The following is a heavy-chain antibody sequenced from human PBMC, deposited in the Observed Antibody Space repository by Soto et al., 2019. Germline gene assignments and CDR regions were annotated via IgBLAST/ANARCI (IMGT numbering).Heavy chain of an antibody. D-gene: IGHD3-10*01. Sequence: TLSLTCTVSGGSISSSSYYWGWIRQPPGKGLEWIGSIYYSGSTYYNPSLKSRVTISVDTSKNQFSLKLSSVTAADTAVYYCARQPYYGSGSYYNWFDPWGQGTLVTVSS. V-gene: IGHV4-39*01. CDR2: IYYSGST. CDR3: ARQPYYGSGSYYNWFDP. CDR1: GGSISSSSYY. J-gene: IGHJ5*02.